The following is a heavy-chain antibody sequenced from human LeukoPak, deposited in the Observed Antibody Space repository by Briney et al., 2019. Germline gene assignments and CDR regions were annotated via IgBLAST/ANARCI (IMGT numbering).Heavy chain of an antibody. CDR1: GYTFTSYY. V-gene: IGHV1-46*01. CDR2: INPSGGST. CDR3: ARDIVVIPAANGIDY. D-gene: IGHD2-2*01. Sequence: ASVKVFCKASGYTFTSYYMHWVRQAPGQGLEWMGIINPSGGSTSYAQKFQGRVTMTRDTSTTTVYMELSSLRSEDTAVYYCARDIVVIPAANGIDYWGQGALVTVSS. J-gene: IGHJ4*02.